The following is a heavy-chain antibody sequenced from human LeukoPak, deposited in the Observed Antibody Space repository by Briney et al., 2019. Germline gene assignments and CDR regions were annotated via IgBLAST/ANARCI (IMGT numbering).Heavy chain of an antibody. CDR3: AREGPTVGSKWDNWYSDL. CDR1: GFTFSSSY. J-gene: IGHJ2*01. D-gene: IGHD1-26*01. CDR2: IGTAGNT. V-gene: IGHV3-13*01. Sequence: GESLTLSCAASGFTFSSSYMHWVRQAPGKGLEWVSSIGTAGNTYYEISVKGRFTISRENAKNCLYLQMNSLRPGDTAVYYCAREGPTVGSKWDNWYSDLWGRGSLVTV.